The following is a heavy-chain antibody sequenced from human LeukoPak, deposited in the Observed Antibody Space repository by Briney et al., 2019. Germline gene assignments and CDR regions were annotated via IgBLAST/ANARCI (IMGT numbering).Heavy chain of an antibody. CDR2: ISSSGSTI. CDR1: GFTFSSYA. J-gene: IGHJ6*02. V-gene: IGHV3-48*04. Sequence: PGGSLRLSCAASGFTFSSYAMSWVRQAPGKGLEWVSYISSSGSTIYYADSVKGRFTISRDNAKNSLYLQMNSLRAEDTAVYYCARRAASSGGSWLLPYYYYYGMDVWGQGTTVTVSS. CDR3: ARRAASSGGSWLLPYYYYYGMDV. D-gene: IGHD2-15*01.